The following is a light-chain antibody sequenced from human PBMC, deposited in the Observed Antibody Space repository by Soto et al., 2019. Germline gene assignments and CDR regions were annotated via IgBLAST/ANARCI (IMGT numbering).Light chain of an antibody. CDR2: DVS. Sequence: QSALTQPASVSGSPGQSITISCTGTSSDIGSYHYVSWYQQHPGKAPKLMIYDVSYRPSGVSNRFSGSKSGNTASLTISGLQAEHEADYYCSSYTSSSTLVVFGGGTKLTVL. J-gene: IGLJ2*01. V-gene: IGLV2-14*01. CDR3: SSYTSSSTLVV. CDR1: SSDIGSYHY.